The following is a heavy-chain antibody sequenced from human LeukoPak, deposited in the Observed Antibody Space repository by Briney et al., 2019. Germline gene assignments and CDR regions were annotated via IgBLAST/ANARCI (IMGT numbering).Heavy chain of an antibody. CDR3: ATNYGDYVNWFDP. CDR1: GFTFRSYA. V-gene: IGHV3-23*01. Sequence: GGSLRLSCAASGFTFRSYATSWVRQAPGQGLEWVSSISASGSSTYYAESVKGRFTIYRDNSKNTVSLQMNSLRAEDTAIYYCATNYGDYVNWFDPWGQRTLVTVSS. D-gene: IGHD4-17*01. CDR2: ISASGSST. J-gene: IGHJ5*02.